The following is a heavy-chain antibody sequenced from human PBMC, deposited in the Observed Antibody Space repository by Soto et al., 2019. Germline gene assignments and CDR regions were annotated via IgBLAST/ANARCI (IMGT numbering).Heavy chain of an antibody. J-gene: IGHJ4*02. CDR2: IYSGGVT. CDR3: AKRGTTVTTSLWY. V-gene: IGHV3-66*01. Sequence: EVQLVESGGGLVQPGGSLRLSCAASGFTVSNNYMCWVRQAPGKGLEWVSLIYSGGVTHYADSVRGRFTISRDNSRNTLYLQMNSLRAEDTAGYYCAKRGTTVTTSLWYWGQGTLVTVSS. CDR1: GFTVSNNY. D-gene: IGHD4-17*01.